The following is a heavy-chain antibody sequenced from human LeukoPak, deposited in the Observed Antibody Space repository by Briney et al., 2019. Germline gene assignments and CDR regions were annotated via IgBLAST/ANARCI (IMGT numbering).Heavy chain of an antibody. V-gene: IGHV3-48*01. D-gene: IGHD1-1*01. CDR1: GFTLSNYS. CDR3: ARVLLERPGIDSFDI. J-gene: IGHJ3*02. CDR2: LSRSTSTI. Sequence: AGGSLRLSCAASGFTLSNYSMEWVRQAPGEGLEWVSHLSRSTSTIYYADSVKGRFTISRDNAKNSLYLQMNSLRAEDTAIYYCARVLLERPGIDSFDIWGRGTMVTVSS.